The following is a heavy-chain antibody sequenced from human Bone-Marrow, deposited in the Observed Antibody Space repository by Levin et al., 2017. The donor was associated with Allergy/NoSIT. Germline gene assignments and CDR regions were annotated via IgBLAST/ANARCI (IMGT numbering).Heavy chain of an antibody. Sequence: GGSLRLSCAASGFTLSRFAMHWVRQTPGKGLEWVASISYDGSIKNYADSVKGRFTISRDNSKNMLFLHMNNLRIEDTALYYCASFWFGDDFDYWGQGTLVIVSS. V-gene: IGHV3-30*04. CDR2: ISYDGSIK. D-gene: IGHD3-10*01. J-gene: IGHJ4*02. CDR1: GFTLSRFA. CDR3: ASFWFGDDFDY.